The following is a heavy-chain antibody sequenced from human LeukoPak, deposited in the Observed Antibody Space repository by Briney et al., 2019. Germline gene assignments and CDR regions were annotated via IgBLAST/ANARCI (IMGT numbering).Heavy chain of an antibody. V-gene: IGHV3-49*03. CDR1: GFTFGDYA. J-gene: IGHJ5*02. CDR3: TRAEGLGIAAEHFDP. Sequence: GGSLRLSCTASGFTFGDYAMSWFRQAPGKGLEWVGFIRSKAYGGTTEYAASVKGRFTISRDDSKSIAYLQMNSLKTKDTAVYYCTRAEGLGIAAEHFDPWGQGTLVTVSS. D-gene: IGHD6-13*01. CDR2: IRSKAYGGTT.